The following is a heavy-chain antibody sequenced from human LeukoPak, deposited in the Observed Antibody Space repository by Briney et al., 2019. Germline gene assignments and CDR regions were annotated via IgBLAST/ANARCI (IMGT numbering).Heavy chain of an antibody. Sequence: GGSLRLSCAASGFTFSNYDMHWVRQAPGKGLEWVAFIRYDGSNKYYADSVKGRFTISRDNSKNTLHLQMNSLRAEDTAVYYCAKTSYDSSGHDAFDIWGQGTMVTVTS. CDR3: AKTSYDSSGHDAFDI. CDR2: IRYDGSNK. D-gene: IGHD3-22*01. CDR1: GFTFSNYD. J-gene: IGHJ3*02. V-gene: IGHV3-30*02.